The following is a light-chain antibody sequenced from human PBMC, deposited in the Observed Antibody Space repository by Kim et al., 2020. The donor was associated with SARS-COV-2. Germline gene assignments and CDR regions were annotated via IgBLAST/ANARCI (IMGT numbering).Light chain of an antibody. J-gene: IGKJ2*01. CDR2: DAS. CDR1: HNINRY. Sequence: LSATVGDRVTITCRASHNINRYLAWYPQKPGKAPKLLIYDASSLESGVPSRFSGSGSGTEFTLTISSLQPDDFATYYCHQYNSLYTFGQGTKLEI. V-gene: IGKV1-5*01. CDR3: HQYNSLYT.